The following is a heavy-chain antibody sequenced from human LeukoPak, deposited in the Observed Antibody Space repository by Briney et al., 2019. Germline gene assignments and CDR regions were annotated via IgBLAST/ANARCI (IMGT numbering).Heavy chain of an antibody. D-gene: IGHD2-8*01. CDR1: GGSFSGYY. J-gene: IGHJ3*02. V-gene: IGHV4-34*01. Sequence: SETLSLTCAVYGGSFSGYYWSWIRQPPGKGLEWIGEINHSGSTNYNPSLKSRVTISVDTSKNQFSLKLSSVTAADTAVYYCARVGCRDGVCSLRDALDIWGQGTMVTVSS. CDR3: ARVGCRDGVCSLRDALDI. CDR2: INHSGST.